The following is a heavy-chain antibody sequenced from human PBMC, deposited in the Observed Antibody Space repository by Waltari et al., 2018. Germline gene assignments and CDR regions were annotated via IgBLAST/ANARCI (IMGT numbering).Heavy chain of an antibody. J-gene: IGHJ4*02. CDR1: GGSISGHH. Sequence: QVQLQESGPGLLKASQTLSLSCTVSGGSISGHHWSWIRQPPGKGLVWIGNVYYSGTTNYNPSLKSRVAISVAPSTNQFSLTLRSVTAADTAVYFCARVLTAMDTIDYFDHWGQGALVTVSS. CDR3: ARVLTAMDTIDYFDH. CDR2: VYYSGTT. D-gene: IGHD5-18*01. V-gene: IGHV4-59*11.